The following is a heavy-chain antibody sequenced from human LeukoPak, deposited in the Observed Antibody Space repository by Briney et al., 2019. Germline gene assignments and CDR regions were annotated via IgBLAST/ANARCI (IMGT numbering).Heavy chain of an antibody. CDR1: GFTFSSYA. V-gene: IGHV3-64*01. Sequence: GGPLRLSCAASGFTFSSYAMHWVRQAPGKGLEYVSAISSNGGSTFYASSVKGRFTISRDNSKSTLYLQMNSLRAEDTAVYYCARDLTLDDYGDEMVDYWGQGTLVTVSS. D-gene: IGHD4-17*01. CDR3: ARDLTLDDYGDEMVDY. CDR2: ISSNGGST. J-gene: IGHJ4*02.